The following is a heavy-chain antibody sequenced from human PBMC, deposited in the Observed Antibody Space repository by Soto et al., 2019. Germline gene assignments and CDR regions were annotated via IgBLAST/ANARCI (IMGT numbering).Heavy chain of an antibody. J-gene: IGHJ4*02. CDR2: MYEGGNT. V-gene: IGHV4-38-2*02. D-gene: IGHD2-15*01. CDR3: ARARRGYCSGGSCQYYFDY. Sequence: PSETLSLTCTVSNYSMSNPHYWGFIRQPPGKGPEWIASMYEGGNTNYNPSLKSRVTISVDTSKNQFSLKLSSVTAADTAVYYCARARRGYCSGGSCQYYFDYWGQGTLVTVSS. CDR1: NYSMSNPHY.